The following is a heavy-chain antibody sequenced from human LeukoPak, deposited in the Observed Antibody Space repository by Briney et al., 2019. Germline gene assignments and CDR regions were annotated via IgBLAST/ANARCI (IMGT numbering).Heavy chain of an antibody. V-gene: IGHV1-8*01. Sequence: ASVKVSCKASGYTFTSYDINRVRQATGQGLEWMGWMNPNNGDTGYAQKFQGRVTMTRNTSISTAYMELSGLRSEDTAVYYCARSGYYYDSSGYSPRGNDFWGRGTLVTVSS. CDR1: GYTFTSYD. CDR2: MNPNNGDT. J-gene: IGHJ4*02. D-gene: IGHD3-22*01. CDR3: ARSGYYYDSSGYSPRGNDF.